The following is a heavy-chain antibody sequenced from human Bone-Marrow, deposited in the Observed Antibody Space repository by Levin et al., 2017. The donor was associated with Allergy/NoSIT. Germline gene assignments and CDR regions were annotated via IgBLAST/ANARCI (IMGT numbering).Heavy chain of an antibody. Sequence: SETLSLTCTVSGGSISSGGYYWSWIRQHPGKGLEWIGYIYYSGSTYYNPSLKSRVTISVDTSKNQFSLKLSPVTAADTAVYYCARLLAPYIGTSNINWFDPWGKGTLVTVSS. CDR1: GGSISSGGYY. CDR3: ARLLAPYIGTSNINWFDP. D-gene: IGHD1-14*01. J-gene: IGHJ5*02. CDR2: IYYSGST. V-gene: IGHV4-31*03.